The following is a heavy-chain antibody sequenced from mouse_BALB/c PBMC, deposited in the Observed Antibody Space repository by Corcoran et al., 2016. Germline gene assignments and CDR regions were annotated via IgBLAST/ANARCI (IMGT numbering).Heavy chain of an antibody. CDR1: GYTFTNYG. D-gene: IGHD1-1*01. V-gene: IGHV9-3-1*01. CDR3: ARYYYGSSSYSFDY. CDR2: INTYTGEP. Sequence: QIQLVQSGPELKKPGETVKISCKASGYTFTNYGMYWVKQAPGKGLKWMGWINTYTGEPTYADDFKGRFAFSLETSASTAYLQVNNLKNEDTATYVCARYYYGSSSYSFDYWGQGTTLTVSS. J-gene: IGHJ2*01.